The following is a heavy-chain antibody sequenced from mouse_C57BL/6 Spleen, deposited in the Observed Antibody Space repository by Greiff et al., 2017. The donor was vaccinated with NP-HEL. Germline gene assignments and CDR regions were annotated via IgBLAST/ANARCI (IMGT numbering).Heavy chain of an antibody. CDR2: ISYDGSN. CDR1: GYSITSGYY. CDR3: ARTGYDYDSRRFAY. D-gene: IGHD2-4*01. J-gene: IGHJ3*01. Sequence: EVHLVESGPGLVKPSQSLSLTCSVTGYSITSGYYWNWIRQFPGNKLEWMGYISYDGSNNYNPSLKNRISITRDTSKNQFFLKLNSVTTEDTATYYCARTGYDYDSRRFAYWGQGTLVTVSA. V-gene: IGHV3-6*01.